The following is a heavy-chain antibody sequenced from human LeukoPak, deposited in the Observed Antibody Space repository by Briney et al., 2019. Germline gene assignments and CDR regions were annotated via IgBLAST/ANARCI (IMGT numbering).Heavy chain of an antibody. V-gene: IGHV1-69*13. D-gene: IGHD2-8*01. J-gene: IGHJ3*02. CDR1: GGTFSSYA. CDR2: IIPIFGTA. Sequence: GASVKVSCKASGGTFSSYAISWVRQAPGQGLEWMGGIIPIFGTANYAQKFQGRVTITADESTSTAYMELSSLRSEDTAVYYCARMSRGMVLGDAFDIWGQGTMVTVSS. CDR3: ARMSRGMVLGDAFDI.